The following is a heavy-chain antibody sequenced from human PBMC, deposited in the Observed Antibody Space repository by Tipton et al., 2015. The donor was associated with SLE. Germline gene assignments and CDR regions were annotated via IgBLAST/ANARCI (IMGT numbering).Heavy chain of an antibody. V-gene: IGHV4-39*07. J-gene: IGHJ4*02. CDR2: IYYSGST. CDR3: ARDRTGGGVYYFGY. Sequence: TLSLTCTVSGGSISSSSYYWGWIRQPPGKGLEWIGSIYYSGSTYYNPSLKSRVTISVDTSKNQFSLKLSSVTAADTAVYYCARDRTGGGVYYFGYWGQGTLVTVSS. CDR1: GGSISSSSYY. D-gene: IGHD1-14*01.